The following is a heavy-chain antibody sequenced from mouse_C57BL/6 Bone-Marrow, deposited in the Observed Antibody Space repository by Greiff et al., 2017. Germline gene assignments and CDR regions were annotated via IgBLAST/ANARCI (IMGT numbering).Heavy chain of an antibody. CDR3: ARETDYYSKREDYFDY. CDR2: ISDGGSYT. J-gene: IGHJ2*01. CDR1: GFTFSSYA. V-gene: IGHV5-4*01. D-gene: IGHD2-5*01. Sequence: EVKLEESGGGLVKPGGSLKLSCAASGFTFSSYAMSWVRQTPEKRLEWVATISDGGSYTYYPDNVKGRFTITRDNAKNNLYLQMSPLKSEDTAMYYCARETDYYSKREDYFDYWGQGTTLTVSS.